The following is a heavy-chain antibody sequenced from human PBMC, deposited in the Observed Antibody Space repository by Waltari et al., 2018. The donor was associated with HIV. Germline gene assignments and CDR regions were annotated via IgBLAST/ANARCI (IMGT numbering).Heavy chain of an antibody. V-gene: IGHV4-39*07. CDR2: IYYSGST. D-gene: IGHD2-15*01. Sequence: QLQLQESGPGLVKPSETLSLTCTFSGGSISRRSYYLGWIRQPQGKGLEWIGSIYYSGSTYYNPSLKSRVTISVDTSKNQFSLKLSSVTAADTAVYYCARERYCSGGSCPFDYWGQGTLVTVSS. CDR1: GGSISRRSYY. J-gene: IGHJ4*02. CDR3: ARERYCSGGSCPFDY.